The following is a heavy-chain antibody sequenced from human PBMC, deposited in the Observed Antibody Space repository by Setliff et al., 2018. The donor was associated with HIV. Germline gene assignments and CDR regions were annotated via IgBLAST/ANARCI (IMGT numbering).Heavy chain of an antibody. V-gene: IGHV3-23*05. Sequence: GSLRLSCAASGFTFSLYAMNWVRQAPGKGLEWVSGISHNGTDTHYADSLKGRFAVSRDNSNNTLFLQMHNLRADDTAVYYCAKRRVSNIGPGDYWGQGTLVTVSS. CDR3: AKRRVSNIGPGDY. CDR2: ISHNGTDT. D-gene: IGHD3-16*02. CDR1: GFTFSLYA. J-gene: IGHJ4*02.